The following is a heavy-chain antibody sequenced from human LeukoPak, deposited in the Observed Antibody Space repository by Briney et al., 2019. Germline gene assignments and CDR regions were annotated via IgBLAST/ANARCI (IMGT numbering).Heavy chain of an antibody. CDR3: ARCITGTTSWFDP. Sequence: ASVKVSCKASGYTFTGYYMHWVRQAPGQGLEWRGWINPNSGGTNYAQKLQGRVTMTTDTSTSTAYMELRSLRADDTAVYYCARCITGTTSWFDPWGQGTLVTVSS. J-gene: IGHJ5*02. CDR2: INPNSGGT. CDR1: GYTFTGYY. V-gene: IGHV1-2*02. D-gene: IGHD1-7*01.